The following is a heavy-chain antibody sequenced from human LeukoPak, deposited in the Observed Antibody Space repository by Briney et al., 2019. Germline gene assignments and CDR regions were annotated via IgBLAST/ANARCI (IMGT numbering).Heavy chain of an antibody. CDR2: ISYDGSNK. D-gene: IGHD6-19*01. J-gene: IGHJ4*02. V-gene: IGHV3-30*18. Sequence: GGSLRLSCAASGFTFSDHYMDWVRQAPGKGLEWVAVISYDGSNKYYADSVKGRFTISRDNSKNTLYLQMNSLRAEDTAVYYCAKVSIAVAGSFDYWGQGTLVTVSS. CDR1: GFTFSDHY. CDR3: AKVSIAVAGSFDY.